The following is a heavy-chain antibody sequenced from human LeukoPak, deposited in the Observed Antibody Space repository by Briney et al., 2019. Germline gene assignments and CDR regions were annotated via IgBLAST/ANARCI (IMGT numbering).Heavy chain of an antibody. CDR2: ISSGSSTI. CDR3: AKDFVRYNIQFDY. Sequence: GGSLRLSCAASGFTFSPYNMNWVRQAPGKGLEWVSYISSGSSTIYYADSVKGRFTISRDNAMNSLYLQMNSLRAEDTAVYYCAKDFVRYNIQFDYWGQGALVAVSS. J-gene: IGHJ4*02. D-gene: IGHD1-1*01. V-gene: IGHV3-48*01. CDR1: GFTFSPYN.